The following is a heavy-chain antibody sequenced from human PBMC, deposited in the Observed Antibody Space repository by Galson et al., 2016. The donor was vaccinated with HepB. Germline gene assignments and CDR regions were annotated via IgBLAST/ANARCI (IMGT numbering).Heavy chain of an antibody. CDR1: GGSFSAYS. Sequence: SETLSLTCAVSGGSFSAYSWSWIRQPPGRGLEWIGEITHSGSTDYNPSLKSPVTMSVDTSKKQLSLQLTSVTAADTAVYYCTSSSNCLHQGPIGLPPGTLLQEHLWG. CDR2: ITHSGST. D-gene: IGHD4-11*01. J-gene: IGHJ6*01. V-gene: IGHV4-34*01. CDR3: TSSSNCLHQGPIGLPPGTLLQEHL.